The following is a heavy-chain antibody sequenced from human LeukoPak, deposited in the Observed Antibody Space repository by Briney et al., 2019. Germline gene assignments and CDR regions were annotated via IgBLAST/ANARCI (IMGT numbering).Heavy chain of an antibody. CDR2: IWYDGTNK. D-gene: IGHD6-25*01. CDR1: GFTFSSYG. V-gene: IGHV3-33*01. J-gene: IGHJ6*02. CDR3: ARDLLLYSSGPRPGYGMDV. Sequence: PGRSLRLSCAASGFTFSSYGMHWVRQAPGKGLEWVAVIWYDGTNKYYADSVKGRFTISRDNSKNTLYLQMNSLRAEDTAVYYCARDLLLYSSGPRPGYGMDVWGQGTTVTVSS.